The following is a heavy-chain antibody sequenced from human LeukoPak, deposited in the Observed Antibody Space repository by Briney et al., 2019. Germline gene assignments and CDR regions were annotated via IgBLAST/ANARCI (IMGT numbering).Heavy chain of an antibody. Sequence: GGSLRLSCAASGFTVSSNYMSWVRQAPGKGLEWDSVIYSGGSTYYADSVKGRFTISRHNSKNTLYLQMNSLRAEDTAVYYCARDRRYSSSWYLTDYYYYGMDVWGQGTTVTVSS. CDR3: ARDRRYSSSWYLTDYYYYGMDV. CDR1: GFTVSSNY. J-gene: IGHJ6*02. CDR2: IYSGGST. D-gene: IGHD6-13*01. V-gene: IGHV3-53*04.